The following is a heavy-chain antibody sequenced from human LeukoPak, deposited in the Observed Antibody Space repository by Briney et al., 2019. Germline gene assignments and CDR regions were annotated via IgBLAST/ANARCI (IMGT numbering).Heavy chain of an antibody. V-gene: IGHV4-4*07. CDR3: AREEFCNGGGCSFDS. Sequence: PSETLSLTCSVSGGSLSSYYWSWIRQSAGKGLEWIGRIYPSGTTNYNPSLKSRVTVSLDTSKNHFSLNLSSVTAAHTAMYYCAREEFCNGGGCSFDSWGQGAVVTVSS. J-gene: IGHJ4*02. CDR1: GGSLSSYY. D-gene: IGHD2-15*01. CDR2: IYPSGTT.